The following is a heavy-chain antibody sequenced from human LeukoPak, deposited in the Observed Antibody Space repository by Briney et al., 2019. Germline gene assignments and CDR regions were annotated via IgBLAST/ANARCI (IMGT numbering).Heavy chain of an antibody. CDR3: AKDTAFYYDSSGSIDI. V-gene: IGHV3-23*01. Sequence: PGGSLRLSCAASGFTFSNFAMSWVRHAPGKGLEWVSVITGRGGATHNADSVKGRFTISRDNSKNTLYLQMNSLRAEDTAVYYCAKDTAFYYDSSGSIDIWGQGTMVTVSS. J-gene: IGHJ3*02. CDR1: GFTFSNFA. D-gene: IGHD3-22*01. CDR2: ITGRGGAT.